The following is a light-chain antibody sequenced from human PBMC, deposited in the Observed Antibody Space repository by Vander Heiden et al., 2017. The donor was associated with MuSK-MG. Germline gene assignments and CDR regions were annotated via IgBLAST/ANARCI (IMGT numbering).Light chain of an antibody. CDR2: GQS. CDR3: QQDGRSPIT. J-gene: IGKJ5*01. Sequence: SLPPVSRATLSCRASQTLSVAFIAWYQLKPGQAPRLLVHGQSSRAADIPDRFSARGSGTDFTLTISILDPEDFAVYYCQQDGRSPITFGQGTRLDIK. CDR1: QTLSVAF. V-gene: IGKV3-20*01.